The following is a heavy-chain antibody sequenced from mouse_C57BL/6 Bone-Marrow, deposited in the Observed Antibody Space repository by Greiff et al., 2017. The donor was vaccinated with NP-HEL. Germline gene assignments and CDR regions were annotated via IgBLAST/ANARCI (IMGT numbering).Heavy chain of an antibody. D-gene: IGHD2-1*01. J-gene: IGHJ4*01. Sequence: ESGPGLVKPSQSLSLTCSVTGYSITSGYYWNWLRQFPGNKLEWMGYISYDGSNNYNPSLKNRISITRDTSKNQFFLKLNSVTTEDTATYYCAREGVYYGNCYYAMDYWGQGTSVTVSS. V-gene: IGHV3-6*01. CDR2: ISYDGSN. CDR3: AREGVYYGNCYYAMDY. CDR1: GYSITSGYY.